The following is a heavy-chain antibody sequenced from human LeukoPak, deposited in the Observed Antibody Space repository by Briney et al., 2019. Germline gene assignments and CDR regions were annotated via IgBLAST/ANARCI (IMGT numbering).Heavy chain of an antibody. D-gene: IGHD2-21*02. CDR2: IWYDGTNK. V-gene: IGHV3-33*01. CDR3: ARGPCGDDCFSYWYFDL. Sequence: PGGSLRLSCVASGFTFSNYGMHWVRQAPGKGLEWVAVIWYDGTNKYHVDSVKGRFTISRDNYKNTLYLQMDGLRVEDTAVYYCARGPCGDDCFSYWYFDLWGRGTLVTVSS. J-gene: IGHJ2*01. CDR1: GFTFSNYG.